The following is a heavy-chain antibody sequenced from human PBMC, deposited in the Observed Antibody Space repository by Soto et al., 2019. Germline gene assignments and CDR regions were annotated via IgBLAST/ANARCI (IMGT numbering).Heavy chain of an antibody. J-gene: IGHJ5*02. V-gene: IGHV2-5*02. CDR2: IYWDDDK. D-gene: IGHD3-9*01. CDR3: VYGFIEPYDILTGYYRIPRFDP. CDR1: GFSLTTSGVN. Sequence: SGPTLVKPTQALTLTCTFSGFSLTTSGVNVGWIRQPPGKALEWLALIYWDDDKRYSPSLKNRLTITKGSSKNQVVLTMTKMDPVDTATYFCVYGFIEPYDILTGYYRIPRFDPWGQGTLVTVSS.